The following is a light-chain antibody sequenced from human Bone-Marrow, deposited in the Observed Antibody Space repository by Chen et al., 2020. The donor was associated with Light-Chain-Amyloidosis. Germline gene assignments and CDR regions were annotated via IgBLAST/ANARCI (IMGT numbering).Light chain of an antibody. CDR3: QVWDISSNHVV. CDR1: NIGIRS. CDR2: DDS. J-gene: IGLJ3*02. Sequence: SYVLTQPPSVSVAPGQTATILCGGNNIGIRSVHWYQQTPGQAPVLVVYDDSDRPSGIAERLSGANSGNTATLTITRVEAGDEADYYCQVWDISSNHVVFGGGTKLTVL. V-gene: IGLV3-21*02.